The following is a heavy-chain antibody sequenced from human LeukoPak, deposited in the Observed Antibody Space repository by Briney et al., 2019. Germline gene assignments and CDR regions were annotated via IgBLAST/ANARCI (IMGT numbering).Heavy chain of an antibody. J-gene: IGHJ4*02. CDR3: AREVLDTAMALGY. CDR2: IHSGGTT. D-gene: IGHD5-18*01. V-gene: IGHV3-66*01. CDR1: RFTVSSNY. Sequence: GGSLRLSCAASRFTVSSNYMSWVRQAPGKGLEWVSIIHSGGTTYYADSVKGRFTISRDNSKNTLYLQMNSLRAEDTAVYYCAREVLDTAMALGYWGQGTLVTVSS.